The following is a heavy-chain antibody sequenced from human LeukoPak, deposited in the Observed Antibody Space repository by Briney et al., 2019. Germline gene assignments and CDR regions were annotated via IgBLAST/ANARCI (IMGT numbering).Heavy chain of an antibody. J-gene: IGHJ4*02. V-gene: IGHV3-23*01. D-gene: IGHD4-11*01. CDR2: ISGSGGST. CDR3: ARSPVRSTVREDY. Sequence: PGGSLRLSCAASGFTFSSYAMSWVRQAPGKGLEWVSAISGSGGSTYYADSVKGRFTISRDNSKNTLYLQMNSLRAEDTAVYYCARSPVRSTVREDYWGQGTLVTVSS. CDR1: GFTFSSYA.